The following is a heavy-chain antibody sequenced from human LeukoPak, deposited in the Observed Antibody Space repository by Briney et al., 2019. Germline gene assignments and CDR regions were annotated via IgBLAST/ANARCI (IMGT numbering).Heavy chain of an antibody. CDR1: GGSFSGYY. J-gene: IGHJ5*02. V-gene: IGHV4-34*01. Sequence: SETLSLTCAVYGGSFSGYYWSWIRQPPGKGLEWIGEINHSGSTNYNPSLKSRVTISVDTSKNQSSLKLSSVTAADTAVYYCARRVGSGSFNWFDPWGQGTLVTVSS. D-gene: IGHD1-26*01. CDR2: INHSGST. CDR3: ARRVGSGSFNWFDP.